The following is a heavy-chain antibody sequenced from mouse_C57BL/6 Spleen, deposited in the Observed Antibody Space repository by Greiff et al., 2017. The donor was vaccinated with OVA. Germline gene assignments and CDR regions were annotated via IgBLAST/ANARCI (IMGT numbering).Heavy chain of an antibody. V-gene: IGHV6-3*01. CDR3: TTFATTGYFDV. J-gene: IGHJ1*03. CDR1: GFTFSNYW. Sequence: EVKLEESGGGLVQPGGSMKLSCVASGFTFSNYWMNWVRQSPEQGLEWVAQIRLKSDNYATHYAESVKGRFTISRDDSKSSVYLQMNNLRAEDTGMYYCTTFATTGYFDVWGTGTTVTVSS. D-gene: IGHD1-1*01. CDR2: IRLKSDNYAT.